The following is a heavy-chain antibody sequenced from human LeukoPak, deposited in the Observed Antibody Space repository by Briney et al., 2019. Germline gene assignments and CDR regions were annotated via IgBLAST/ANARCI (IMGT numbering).Heavy chain of an antibody. V-gene: IGHV3-30-3*02. CDR1: GFTFSSYA. Sequence: PGRSLRLSCAASGFTFSSYAMHWVRQAPGKGLEWVAVISYDGSNKYYADSVKGRFTISRDNSKNTLYLQMNSLRAEDTAVYYCAKTLTFYDSSPDIYWGQGTLVTVSS. D-gene: IGHD3-22*01. J-gene: IGHJ4*02. CDR2: ISYDGSNK. CDR3: AKTLTFYDSSPDIY.